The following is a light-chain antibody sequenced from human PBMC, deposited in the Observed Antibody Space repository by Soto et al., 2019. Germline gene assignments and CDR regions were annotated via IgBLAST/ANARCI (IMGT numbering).Light chain of an antibody. CDR2: EEX. CDR3: QQYNDYSAWT. V-gene: IGKV1-5*03. CDR1: HSINSW. Sequence: IQMTQSPSTLTSSVGDTVTITXRASHSINSWLSWYQQRTGKXTTLLXXEEXILQNGVPSRFSGTESGKEFTLTISSLRPDDFATYYCQQYNDYSAWTFGQGTKVDI. J-gene: IGKJ1*01.